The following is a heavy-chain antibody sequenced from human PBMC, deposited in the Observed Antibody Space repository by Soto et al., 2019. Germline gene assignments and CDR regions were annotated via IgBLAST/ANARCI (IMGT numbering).Heavy chain of an antibody. J-gene: IGHJ4*02. V-gene: IGHV1-18*01. CDR3: ARGRYGDY. D-gene: IGHD1-1*01. CDR2: ISAHNGNT. Sequence: QVHLVQSGAEVKKPGASVKVSCKGSGYAFTTYGITWVRQAPGQGLEWMGWISAHNGNTNYAQKLQGRVTVTRDTSTSTAYLELRSLRSDSTAMYYCARGRYGDYWGQGDLVTVSS. CDR1: GYAFTTYG.